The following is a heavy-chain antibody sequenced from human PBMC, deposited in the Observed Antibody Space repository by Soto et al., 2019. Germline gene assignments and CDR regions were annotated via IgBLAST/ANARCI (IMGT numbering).Heavy chain of an antibody. D-gene: IGHD3-10*01. V-gene: IGHV3-9*01. Sequence: HPGGSLRLSCAASGFTFDDYAMHWVRQAPGKGLEWVSGISWNSGKIAYADSVKGRFTISRDNAKNSLYLQMNSLRAEDTALYYCAKDLWFGEFPGVGSSWGQGTMVTVSS. CDR1: GFTFDDYA. CDR3: AKDLWFGEFPGVGSS. J-gene: IGHJ3*01. CDR2: ISWNSGKI.